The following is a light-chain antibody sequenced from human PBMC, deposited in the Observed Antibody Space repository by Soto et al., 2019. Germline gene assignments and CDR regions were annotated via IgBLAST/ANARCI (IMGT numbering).Light chain of an antibody. CDR1: QSVLYSSNNKNY. J-gene: IGKJ2*01. Sequence: DIVMTQSPDSLAVSLGERATINCKSSQSVLYSSNNKNYLAWYQQKPGQPPKLLIYWASTRESGVPDRFSGSGSLTDFTLTISSLQAEDVSVYYCQQYYSTPQTFGQGTKLEIK. CDR2: WAS. CDR3: QQYYSTPQT. V-gene: IGKV4-1*01.